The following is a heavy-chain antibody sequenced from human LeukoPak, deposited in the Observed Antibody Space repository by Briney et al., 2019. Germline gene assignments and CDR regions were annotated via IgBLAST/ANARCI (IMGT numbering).Heavy chain of an antibody. CDR2: ISSSSSYI. V-gene: IGHV3-21*01. J-gene: IGHJ4*02. CDR3: ARDLLPYYYGSGEDDY. D-gene: IGHD3-10*01. Sequence: GGSLRLSCAASGFTFSSYSMNWVRQAPGKGLEWVSSISSSSSYIYYADSVKGQLTISRDNAKNSLYLQMNSLRAEDTAVYYCARDLLPYYYGSGEDDYWGQGTLVTVSS. CDR1: GFTFSSYS.